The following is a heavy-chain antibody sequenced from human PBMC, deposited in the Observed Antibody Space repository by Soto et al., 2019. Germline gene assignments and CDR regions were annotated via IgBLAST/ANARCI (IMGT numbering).Heavy chain of an antibody. D-gene: IGHD2-15*01. Sequence: QVQLQESGPGLVKPSGTLSLTCAVSGASISSDNWWSWVRQPPGKGLEWMGEIYHTGSTFYNPSLKRRVTVSLDKSNNQFAMRLTSVTAADTAVYYFAKNNCYGGRCDTAFHIWGQWTTVTVSP. J-gene: IGHJ3*02. CDR2: IYHTGST. CDR1: GASISSDNW. V-gene: IGHV4-4*02. CDR3: AKNNCYGGRCDTAFHI.